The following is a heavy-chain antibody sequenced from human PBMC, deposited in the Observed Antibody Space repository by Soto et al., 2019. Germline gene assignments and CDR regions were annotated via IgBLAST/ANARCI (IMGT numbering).Heavy chain of an antibody. Sequence: QVQLQQWGAGLLKPSETLSLTCAVYGGSFSGYYWSWIRQPPGKGLEWIGEINHSGSTNYNPSLKRRVTISVDTSKNQFSLKLSSVTAADTAVYYCARGGKQWLVRDFQHWGQGTLVTVSS. J-gene: IGHJ1*01. V-gene: IGHV4-34*01. D-gene: IGHD6-19*01. CDR3: ARGGKQWLVRDFQH. CDR2: INHSGST. CDR1: GGSFSGYY.